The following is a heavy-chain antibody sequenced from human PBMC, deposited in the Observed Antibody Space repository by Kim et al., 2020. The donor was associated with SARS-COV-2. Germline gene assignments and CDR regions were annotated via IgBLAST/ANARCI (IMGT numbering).Heavy chain of an antibody. D-gene: IGHD6-13*01. CDR3: ARGSSSWYVPSGD. V-gene: IGHV3-30*04. Sequence: GGSLRLSCSASGFTFSSYAMHWVRQAPGKGLEWVAVISYDGSNKYYADSVKGRFTISRDNSKNTLYLQMNSLRAEDTAVYYCARGSSSWYVPSGDWGQGTLVTVSS. CDR1: GFTFSSYA. CDR2: ISYDGSNK. J-gene: IGHJ4*02.